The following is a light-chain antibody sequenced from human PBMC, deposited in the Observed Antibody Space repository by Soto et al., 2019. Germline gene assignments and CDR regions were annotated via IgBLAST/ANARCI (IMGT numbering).Light chain of an antibody. V-gene: IGKV1-9*01. CDR2: AAS. Sequence: DIQLTQSPSFLSASVGDRVTITCRASQVIGIYLAWYQQKPGKAPKLLVSAASTLQSGVPSRFSGSGSGTEFTLTISSLQPEDFATYYCQHLVSYPQFGGGTKVDI. CDR3: QHLVSYPQ. J-gene: IGKJ4*02. CDR1: QVIGIY.